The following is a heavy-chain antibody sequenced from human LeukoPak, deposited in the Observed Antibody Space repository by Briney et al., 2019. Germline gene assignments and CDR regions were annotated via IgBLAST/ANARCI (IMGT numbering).Heavy chain of an antibody. V-gene: IGHV4-59*01. CDR3: ARRTGYYDGFDY. Sequence: SETLSLTCTVSDGSISSYYWSWIRQPPGKGLEWIGYIYYTGRTNYNPSFKSRVTISVDTSKNQFSLRLSAVTAADTAVYYCARRTGYYDGFDYWGQGTLVTVSS. D-gene: IGHD3/OR15-3a*01. CDR1: DGSISSYY. J-gene: IGHJ4*02. CDR2: IYYTGRT.